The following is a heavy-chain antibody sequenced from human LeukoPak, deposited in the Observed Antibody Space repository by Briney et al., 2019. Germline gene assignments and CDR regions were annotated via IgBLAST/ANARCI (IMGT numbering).Heavy chain of an antibody. CDR1: GGSISSSSYY. CDR2: IYYSGST. D-gene: IGHD6-19*01. CDR3: ARNSSGGWFDP. J-gene: IGHJ5*02. V-gene: IGHV4-39*01. Sequence: SGTLSLTCTVSGGSISSSSYYWGWIRQPPGKGLEWIGSIYYSGSTSYNPSLKSRVTISVDTSKEQFSLKLSSVTAADTAVYYCARNSSGGWFDPWGQGTLVTVSS.